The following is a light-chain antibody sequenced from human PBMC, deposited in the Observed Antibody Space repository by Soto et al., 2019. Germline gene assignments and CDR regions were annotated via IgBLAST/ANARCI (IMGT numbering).Light chain of an antibody. Sequence: QSALTQPASVSGSPGQSITISCTGTSSDVGGYNYVSWYQQHPGKAPKLMIYDVSNWPSGVSNRFSGSRSGNAASLSISGLQAEEEADYYCSSYTRSSTVVFGGGTKLTVL. CDR1: SSDVGGYNY. CDR2: DVS. J-gene: IGLJ2*01. V-gene: IGLV2-14*01. CDR3: SSYTRSSTVV.